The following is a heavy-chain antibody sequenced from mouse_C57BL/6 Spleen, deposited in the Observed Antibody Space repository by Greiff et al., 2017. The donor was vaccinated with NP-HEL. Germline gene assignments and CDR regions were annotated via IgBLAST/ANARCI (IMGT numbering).Heavy chain of an antibody. CDR3: ARVRYYYGSSHFDY. J-gene: IGHJ2*01. CDR1: GYTFTSYW. CDR2: IDPSDSYT. V-gene: IGHV1-69*01. D-gene: IGHD1-1*01. Sequence: QVQLQQPGAELVMPGASVKLSCKASGYTFTSYWMHWVKQRPGQGLEWIGEIDPSDSYTNYSQKFKGKSTLTVDKSSSTAYMQLSSLTSEDSAVYYCARVRYYYGSSHFDYWGQGTTLTVSS.